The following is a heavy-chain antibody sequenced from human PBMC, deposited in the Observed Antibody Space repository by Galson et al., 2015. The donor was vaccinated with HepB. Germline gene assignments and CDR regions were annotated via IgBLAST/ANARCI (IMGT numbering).Heavy chain of an antibody. CDR1: GFTFSSYG. V-gene: IGHV3-30*18. D-gene: IGHD7-27*01. CDR2: IWYDGSNK. J-gene: IGHJ4*02. Sequence: SLRLSCAASGFTFSSYGMHWVRQAPGKGLEWVAVIWYDGSNKYYADSVKGRFTISRDNSKNTLYLQMNSLRAEDTAVYYCAKTGPGDGGSALDYWGQGTLVTVSS. CDR3: AKTGPGDGGSALDY.